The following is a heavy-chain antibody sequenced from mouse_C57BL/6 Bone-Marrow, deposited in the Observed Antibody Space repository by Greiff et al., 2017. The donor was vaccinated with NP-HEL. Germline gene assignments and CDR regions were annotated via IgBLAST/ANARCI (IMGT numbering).Heavy chain of an antibody. CDR3: ARYCSYVWYFDV. CDR2: ISDGGSYT. CDR1: GFTFSSYA. V-gene: IGHV5-4*03. J-gene: IGHJ1*03. D-gene: IGHD1-1*01. Sequence: EVKLVESGGGLVKPGGSLKLSCAASGFTFSSYAMSWVRQTPEKRLEWVATISDGGSYTYYPDNVKGRFTISRDNAKNNLYLQMSHLKSEDTAMYYCARYCSYVWYFDVWGTGTTVTVSS.